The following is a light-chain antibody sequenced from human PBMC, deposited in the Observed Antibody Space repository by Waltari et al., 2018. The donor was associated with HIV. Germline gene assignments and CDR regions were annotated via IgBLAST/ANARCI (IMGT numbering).Light chain of an antibody. J-gene: IGKJ3*01. CDR3: LQWSNWPLT. CDR2: HAS. V-gene: IGKV3-11*01. CDR1: QSVRTS. Sequence: EIVLTQSPATLSLSPGERATLSCRASQSVRTSLSWYHQKPGQAPRLLISHASNRATGIPARFSGSGSGTDFTLTISSLEPEDFAFYYCLQWSNWPLTFGPGTRVDVK.